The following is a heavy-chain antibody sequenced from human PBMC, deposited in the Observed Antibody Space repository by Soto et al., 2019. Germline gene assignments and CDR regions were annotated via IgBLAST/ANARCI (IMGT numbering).Heavy chain of an antibody. CDR3: ARDFEY. Sequence: EVQLVESGGGLVQPGGSLRLSCEASGFTFSTFWMHWVRQAPGKGLVWVSRINSDGSSTNYADSVKRRVTISRDNAKNTLYLQLNSPRPEDTAVYYCARDFEYWGQGTLVTVSS. CDR2: INSDGSST. CDR1: GFTFSTFW. V-gene: IGHV3-74*01. J-gene: IGHJ4*02.